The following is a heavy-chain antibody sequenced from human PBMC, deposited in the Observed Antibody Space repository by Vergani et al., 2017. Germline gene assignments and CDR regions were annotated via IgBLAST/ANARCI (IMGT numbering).Heavy chain of an antibody. CDR3: AKLPIQAARAPSDY. CDR1: GFTFSLYA. Sequence: EVQLLESGGGLVQPGGSLRLSCAASGFTFSLYAMSWVRLAPGKGLEWVSAISGSGGSTYYADSVKGRFTISRDNSKNTLYLQMNSLGAEDTAVYYCAKLPIQAARAPSDYWGQGTLVTVSS. CDR2: ISGSGGST. D-gene: IGHD6-6*01. V-gene: IGHV3-23*01. J-gene: IGHJ4*02.